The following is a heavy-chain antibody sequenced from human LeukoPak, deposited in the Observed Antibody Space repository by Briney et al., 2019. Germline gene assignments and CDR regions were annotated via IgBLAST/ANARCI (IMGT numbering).Heavy chain of an antibody. CDR3: ARAQIGIDGAIIGFYFDH. CDR1: GFTFSKSL. CDR2: INNDGSST. J-gene: IGHJ4*02. V-gene: IGHV3-74*01. Sequence: PGGSLRLSCVASGFTFSKSLMHWVRQAPGKGLVWVSSINNDGSSTSYADSVKGRFTISRDNSKNTLFLQMNSLSAEDTAIYYRARAQIGIDGAIIGFYFDHWGQGTLVTVSS. D-gene: IGHD4/OR15-4a*01.